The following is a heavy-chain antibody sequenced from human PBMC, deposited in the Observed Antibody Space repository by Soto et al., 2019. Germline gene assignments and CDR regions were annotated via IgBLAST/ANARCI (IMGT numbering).Heavy chain of an antibody. V-gene: IGHV4-4*02. CDR3: ANTRELGLMDA. J-gene: IGHJ6*03. Sequence: QVHLLESGPGLVEPSGTLSLTCTVSGGSISSRNRWSWVRQSPGKGLEWIGEVSHSGSTNSNPSLKGRVTISLDKSNNQFSLNLESMTAADAAVYFCANTRELGLMDAWGKGTTVVVSS. CDR1: GGSISSRNR. CDR2: VSHSGST. D-gene: IGHD1-7*01.